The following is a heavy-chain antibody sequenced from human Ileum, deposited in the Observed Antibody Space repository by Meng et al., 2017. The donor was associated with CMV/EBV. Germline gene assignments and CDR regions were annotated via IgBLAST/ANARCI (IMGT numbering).Heavy chain of an antibody. J-gene: IGHJ1*01. V-gene: IGHV1-18*01. CDR1: GYPFTSFG. Sequence: QVQLGQSGAEVKKPGASVTVSCKASGYPFTSFGISWVRQALGQGLEWIGWISTYNGDTNYAQNVQGRVSMTTDTSTNTVYMELRSLRSDDTAVYYCARDPRYSDNWFRAGDFQQWGQGTLVTVSS. CDR3: ARDPRYSDNWFRAGDFQQ. D-gene: IGHD6-13*01. CDR2: ISTYNGDT.